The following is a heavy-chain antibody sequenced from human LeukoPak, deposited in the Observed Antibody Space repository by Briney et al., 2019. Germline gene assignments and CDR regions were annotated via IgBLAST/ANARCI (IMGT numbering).Heavy chain of an antibody. J-gene: IGHJ5*02. CDR1: GYTFTSYG. V-gene: IGHV1-18*01. CDR2: ISAYNGNT. CDR3: ARSVAGISSRKLNWFDP. D-gene: IGHD6-19*01. Sequence: ASVNVSCKASGYTFTSYGITWVRQAPGQGLEWMGWISAYNGNTNYAQKLQGRVAMTTDTSTSTAYMELRSLRSDDTAVYYCARSVAGISSRKLNWFDPWGQGTLVTVSS.